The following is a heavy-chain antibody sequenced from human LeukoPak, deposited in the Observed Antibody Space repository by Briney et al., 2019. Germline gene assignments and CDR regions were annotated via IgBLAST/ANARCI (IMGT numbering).Heavy chain of an antibody. J-gene: IGHJ4*02. CDR2: ISGSGGST. Sequence: GGSLRLSCAASGFTFSSYAMSWVRQAPGKGLEWVSAISGSGGSTYYADSEKGRFTISRDNAKNSLYLQMNSLRAEDTAVYYCARARPRGGDYWGQGTLVTVSS. CDR1: GFTFSSYA. V-gene: IGHV3-23*01. CDR3: ARARPRGGDY. D-gene: IGHD6-6*01.